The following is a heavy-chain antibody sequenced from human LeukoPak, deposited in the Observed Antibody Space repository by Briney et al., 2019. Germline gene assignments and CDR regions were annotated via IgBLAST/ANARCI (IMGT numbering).Heavy chain of an antibody. D-gene: IGHD6-13*01. Sequence: SETLSLTCGVSGGSISNTNWWSWVRQPPGQDLEWIGEIYITGLTHNNPSLESRVTVALDKSKNQLSLNLTSVTAADTAVYYCARDESQQLGNYYYYYGMDVWGQGTTVTVSS. CDR2: IYITGLT. CDR1: GGSISNTNW. J-gene: IGHJ6*02. CDR3: ARDESQQLGNYYYYYGMDV. V-gene: IGHV4-4*02.